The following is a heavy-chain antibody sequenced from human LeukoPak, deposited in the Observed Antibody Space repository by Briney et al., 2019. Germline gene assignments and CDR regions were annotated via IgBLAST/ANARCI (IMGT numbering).Heavy chain of an antibody. CDR3: AREVGILIRFLEWLPTDYYYYYMDV. Sequence: SETLSLTCTVSGGSISSSSYYWGWIRQPPGKGLEWIGSIYYSGSTYYNPSLKSRVTISVDTSKNQFSLKLSSVTAADTAVYYCAREVGILIRFLEWLPTDYYYYYMDVWGEGTTVTVSS. CDR2: IYYSGST. J-gene: IGHJ6*03. V-gene: IGHV4-39*02. CDR1: GGSISSSSYY. D-gene: IGHD3-3*01.